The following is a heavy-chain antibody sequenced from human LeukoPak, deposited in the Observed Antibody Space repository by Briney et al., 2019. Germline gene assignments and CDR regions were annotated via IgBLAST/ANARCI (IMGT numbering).Heavy chain of an antibody. CDR3: ARSAIFGVVIDY. D-gene: IGHD3-3*01. V-gene: IGHV1-2*02. Sequence: SVKVSGKAAGYTFTGYYMHGVGQAPGQGGEGVGWITPNSGVTNYTKTLQGSVTMSRDTTISTAYMELSRLRSADTAVYYCARSAIFGVVIDYWGQGTLVTVSS. J-gene: IGHJ4*02. CDR1: GYTFTGYY. CDR2: ITPNSGVT.